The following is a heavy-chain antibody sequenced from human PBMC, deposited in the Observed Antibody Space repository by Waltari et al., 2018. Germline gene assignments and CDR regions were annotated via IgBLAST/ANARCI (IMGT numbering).Heavy chain of an antibody. CDR2: ISGSGGST. CDR3: AGDKLELRCLGY. V-gene: IGHV3-23*01. Sequence: EVQLLESGGGLVQPGGSLRLSCAASGFTFSSYAMSWVRQAPGKGREWVSAISGSGGSTYYADSVKGRFTISRDNSKNTLYLQMNSLRAEDTAVYYCAGDKLELRCLGYWGQGTLVTVSS. D-gene: IGHD1-7*01. J-gene: IGHJ4*02. CDR1: GFTFSSYA.